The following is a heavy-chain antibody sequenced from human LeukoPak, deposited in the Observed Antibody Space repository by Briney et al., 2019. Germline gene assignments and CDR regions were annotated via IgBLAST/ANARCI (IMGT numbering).Heavy chain of an antibody. D-gene: IGHD6-19*01. Sequence: PGGSLRLSCAASGFTFSSYGMHWVRQAPGKGLEWVAVISCDGSNKYYADSVKGRFTISRDNSKNTLYLQMNSLRAEDTAVYYCAKDMDVVSGWWGDLDYWGQGTLVTVSS. CDR1: GFTFSSYG. V-gene: IGHV3-30*18. CDR2: ISCDGSNK. J-gene: IGHJ4*02. CDR3: AKDMDVVSGWWGDLDY.